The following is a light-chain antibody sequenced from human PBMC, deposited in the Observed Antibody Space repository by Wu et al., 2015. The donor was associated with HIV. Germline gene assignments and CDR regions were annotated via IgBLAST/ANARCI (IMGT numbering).Light chain of an antibody. CDR3: QYRTT. Sequence: DIVLTQSPDTLSLSPGERASLSCRASQSVTSSFLAWYQQKPGQAPRLLIYGASSRATGIPDRFSGSGSGTDFTLTISSLESEDFALYYCQYRTTFGQGTRLESK. V-gene: IGKV3-20*01. J-gene: IGKJ5*01. CDR2: GAS. CDR1: QSVTSSF.